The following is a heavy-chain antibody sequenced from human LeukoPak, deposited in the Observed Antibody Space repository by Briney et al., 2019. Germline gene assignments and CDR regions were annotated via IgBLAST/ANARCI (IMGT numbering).Heavy chain of an antibody. CDR1: GYIFNTYG. CDR3: ARGYTAMSRNYYYGMDV. CDR2: ISAYNGNT. J-gene: IGHJ6*02. D-gene: IGHD5-18*01. Sequence: ASLKVSCKASGYIFNTYGISWVRQAPGQAPEWMGWISAYNGNTNYAQKVQGRVTMTTDTSTSTAYMELRSLRSDDTAVYYCARGYTAMSRNYYYGMDVWGQGTTVTVSS. V-gene: IGHV1-18*01.